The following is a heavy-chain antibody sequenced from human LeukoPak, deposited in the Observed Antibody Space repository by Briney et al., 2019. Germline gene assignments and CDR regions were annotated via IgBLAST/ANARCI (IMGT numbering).Heavy chain of an antibody. V-gene: IGHV3-9*01. CDR1: GFTFSSYA. CDR2: ISWNSGSI. J-gene: IGHJ3*02. D-gene: IGHD6-13*01. CDR3: AKDTAGYSSSWYAFDI. Sequence: RAGGSLRLSCAASGFTFSSYAMSWVRQAPGKGLEWVSGISWNSGSIGYADSVKGRFTISRDNAKNSLYLQMNSLRAEDTALYYCAKDTAGYSSSWYAFDIWGQGTMVTVSS.